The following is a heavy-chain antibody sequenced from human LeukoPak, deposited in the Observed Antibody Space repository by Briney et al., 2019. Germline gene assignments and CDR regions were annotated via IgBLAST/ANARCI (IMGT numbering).Heavy chain of an antibody. J-gene: IGHJ4*02. D-gene: IGHD6-13*01. CDR3: AREGYSSSWYGQYFDY. V-gene: IGHV4-39*07. CDR1: GGSISSSSYY. CDR2: IYYSGST. Sequence: SETLSLTCTVSGGSISSSSYYWGWIRQPPGKGLEWIGSIYYSGSTYYNPSLKSRVTISVDTSKNQFSLKLSSVTAAGTAVYYCAREGYSSSWYGQYFDYWGQGTLVTVSS.